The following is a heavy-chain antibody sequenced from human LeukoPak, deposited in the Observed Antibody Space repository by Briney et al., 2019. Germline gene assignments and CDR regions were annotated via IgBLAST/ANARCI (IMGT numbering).Heavy chain of an antibody. J-gene: IGHJ4*02. D-gene: IGHD3-10*01. CDR3: AKDPNYYGSGSYGDY. CDR2: ISGSGGST. Sequence: PGGSLRLSCAASGFTFSSYSMSWVRQAPGKGLESVSAISGSGGSTYYADSVKGRFTISRDNSKNTLYLQMNSLRAEDTAVYYCAKDPNYYGSGSYGDYWGQGTLVTVSS. CDR1: GFTFSSYS. V-gene: IGHV3-23*01.